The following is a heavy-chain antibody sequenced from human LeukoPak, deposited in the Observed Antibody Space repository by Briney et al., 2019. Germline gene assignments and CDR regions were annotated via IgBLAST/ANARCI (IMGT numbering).Heavy chain of an antibody. Sequence: SETLSLTCTVSGGYISSYYWSWIRQPPGKGLEWIGYIYYSGSTNYNPSLKSRVTISVDTSKNQFSLKLSSVTAADTAVYYCAREIDGDYVDYWGQGTLVTVSS. CDR2: IYYSGST. CDR1: GGYISSYY. J-gene: IGHJ4*02. V-gene: IGHV4-59*01. CDR3: AREIDGDYVDY. D-gene: IGHD4-17*01.